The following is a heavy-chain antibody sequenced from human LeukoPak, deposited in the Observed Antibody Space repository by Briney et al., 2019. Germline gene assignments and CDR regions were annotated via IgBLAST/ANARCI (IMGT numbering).Heavy chain of an antibody. CDR1: GFTFSHYW. J-gene: IGHJ4*02. CDR3: AREGTIFGVVITHFDY. CDR2: IKQDGSEK. Sequence: PGGSLRLSCAASGFTFSHYWMTWVRQAPGKGLEWVANIKQDGSEKYYVDSVKGRFTISRDNAKNSLYLQMNSLRAEDTAVYYCAREGTIFGVVITHFDYWGQGTLVTVSS. D-gene: IGHD3-3*01. V-gene: IGHV3-7*01.